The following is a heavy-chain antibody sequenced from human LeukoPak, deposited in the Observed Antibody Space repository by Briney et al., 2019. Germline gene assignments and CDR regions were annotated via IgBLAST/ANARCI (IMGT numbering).Heavy chain of an antibody. CDR2: IYYSGST. D-gene: IGHD3-10*01. Sequence: SETLSLTCTVSGGSISSYYWSWIRQHPGKGLEWIGYIYYSGSTYYNPSLKSRVTISVDTSKNQFSLKLSSVTAADTAVYYCAREPLEYYGSGSDHAFDIWGQGTMVTVSS. J-gene: IGHJ3*02. CDR3: AREPLEYYGSGSDHAFDI. V-gene: IGHV4-59*06. CDR1: GGSISSYY.